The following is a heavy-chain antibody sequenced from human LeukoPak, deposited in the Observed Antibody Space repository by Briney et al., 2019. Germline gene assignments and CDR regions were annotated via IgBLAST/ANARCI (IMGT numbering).Heavy chain of an antibody. CDR1: GGSISSYY. CDR3: ARDRGGYTYSHDY. J-gene: IGHJ4*02. V-gene: IGHV4-59*01. D-gene: IGHD5-18*01. Sequence: SGTLSLTCTVSGGSISSYYWSWIRQPPGKGLEWIGYIYYSGSTNYNPSLKSRVTISVDTSKNQFSLKLSSVTAADTAVYYCARDRGGYTYSHDYWGQGTLVTVSS. CDR2: IYYSGST.